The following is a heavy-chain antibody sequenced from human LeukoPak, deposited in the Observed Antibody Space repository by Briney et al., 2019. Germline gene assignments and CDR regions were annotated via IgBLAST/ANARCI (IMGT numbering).Heavy chain of an antibody. CDR1: VYRFTAYY. Sequence: ASVKVSCKASVYRFTAYYIHWVRQAPGQGLEWMGWMNPKSPGTNYAQKFQGRVTMTRDTSISTAYMELSSLTSDDSAVYYCARDPAQSYYTDVWGIGTTVTVSS. CDR2: MNPKSPGT. J-gene: IGHJ6*03. V-gene: IGHV1-2*02. CDR3: ARDPAQSYYTDV.